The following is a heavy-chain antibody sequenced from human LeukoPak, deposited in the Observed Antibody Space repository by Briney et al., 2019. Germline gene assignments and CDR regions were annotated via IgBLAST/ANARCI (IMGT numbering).Heavy chain of an antibody. J-gene: IGHJ4*02. CDR2: ISSSSSYI. D-gene: IGHD1-1*01. V-gene: IGHV3-21*04. CDR3: AKKPFVEAKDYFDY. CDR1: GFTFSSYS. Sequence: PGGSLRLSCAASGFTFSSYSMNWVRQAPGKGLEWVSSISSSSSYIYYADSVKGRFTISRDNAKNSLYLQMNSLRAEDTAVYYCAKKPFVEAKDYFDYWGQGTLVTVSS.